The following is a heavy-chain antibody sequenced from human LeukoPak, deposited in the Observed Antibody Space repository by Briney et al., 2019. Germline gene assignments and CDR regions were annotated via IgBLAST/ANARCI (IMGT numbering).Heavy chain of an antibody. J-gene: IGHJ6*03. CDR2: IKQDGSEK. CDR1: GFTVSSNY. CDR3: AKTTYYYYYMDV. V-gene: IGHV3-7*01. Sequence: LTGGSLRLSCAASGFTVSSNYMSWVRQAPGKGLEWVANIKQDGSEKYYADSVKGRFTISRDNSKNTLYLQMNSLRAEDTAVYYCAKTTYYYYYMDVWGKGTTVTVSS. D-gene: IGHD4-17*01.